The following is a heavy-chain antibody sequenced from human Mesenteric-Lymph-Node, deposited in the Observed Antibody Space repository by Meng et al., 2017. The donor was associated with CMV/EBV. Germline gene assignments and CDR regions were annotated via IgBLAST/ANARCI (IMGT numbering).Heavy chain of an antibody. V-gene: IGHV3-43*01. CDR2: ISWDGGTT. Sequence: GGSLRLSCAASGFTFDDYTMHWVRQAPGKGLEWVSLISWDGGTTYYADSVKGRFTISRDNSKNTLYLQMNSLRTEDAAVYYCAKDQGGGSSFDYWGQGTLVTVSS. CDR3: AKDQGGGSSFDY. D-gene: IGHD2-15*01. CDR1: GFTFDDYT. J-gene: IGHJ4*02.